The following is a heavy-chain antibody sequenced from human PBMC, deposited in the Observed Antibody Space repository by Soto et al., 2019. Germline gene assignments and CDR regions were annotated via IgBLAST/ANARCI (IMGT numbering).Heavy chain of an antibody. CDR2: IYYSGST. CDR3: ARWWSGSRQGFDP. J-gene: IGHJ5*02. V-gene: IGHV4-31*03. CDR1: GCSISSGDYY. D-gene: IGHD3-3*01. Sequence: QVQLQESGPGLMKPSQTLSLTCTVSGCSISSGDYYCSWIRQHPGKGLEWIGYIYYSGSTYYNPYLKSRVTISVDTSKNQFSLKLSSVTAADTAVYYCARWWSGSRQGFDPWGQGTLVTVSS.